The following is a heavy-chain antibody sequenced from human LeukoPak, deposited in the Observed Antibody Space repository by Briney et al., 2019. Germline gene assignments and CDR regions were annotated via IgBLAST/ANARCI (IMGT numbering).Heavy chain of an antibody. CDR3: AKNYYDSSCYSYYFDS. V-gene: IGHV3-23*01. D-gene: IGHD3-22*01. J-gene: IGHJ4*02. CDR1: GLTLSSCA. Sequence: GGSLTLPCAVSGLTLSSCAMMGLRQAAGRGVEWVSAIYGCGWSKYYEDSVKGRFPISRENAKNTVYPQMHSLRGGGTGLLVFAKNYYDSSCYSYYFDSWGQGTLVTVSS. CDR2: IYGCGWSK.